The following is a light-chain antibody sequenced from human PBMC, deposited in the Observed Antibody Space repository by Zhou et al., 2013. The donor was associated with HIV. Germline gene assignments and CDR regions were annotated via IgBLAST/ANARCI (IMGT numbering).Light chain of an antibody. V-gene: IGKV1-NL1*01. CDR3: QQRYSTLYT. CDR1: QGISNS. Sequence: DIQMTQSPSSLSASVGDRVTITCRASQGISNSLAWYQQKPGKAPNLLLYAASRLASGVPSRFSGSGSGRDFTLTITSLQPEDFATYYCQQRYSTLYTFGQGTKLEIK. J-gene: IGKJ2*01. CDR2: AAS.